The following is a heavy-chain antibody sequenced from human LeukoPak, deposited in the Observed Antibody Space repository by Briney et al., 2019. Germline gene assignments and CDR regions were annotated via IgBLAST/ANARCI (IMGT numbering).Heavy chain of an antibody. Sequence: PSETLSLTCTVSGGSISSGSYYWSWLRQPAGKGLEWIGRIYTSGSTNYNPSLKSRVTISVDTSKNQFSLKLSSVTAADTAVYYCARREISEVVVSDAFDIWGQGTMVTVSS. CDR1: GGSISSGSYY. CDR2: IYTSGST. CDR3: ARREISEVVVSDAFDI. J-gene: IGHJ3*02. V-gene: IGHV4-61*02. D-gene: IGHD3-22*01.